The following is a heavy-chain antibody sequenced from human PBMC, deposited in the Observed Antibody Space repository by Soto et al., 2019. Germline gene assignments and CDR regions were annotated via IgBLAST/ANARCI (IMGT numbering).Heavy chain of an antibody. CDR2: ISGSGGST. CDR3: AKLDRGYSYGRAEYFQH. V-gene: IGHV3-23*01. CDR1: GFTFSSYA. Sequence: EVQLLESGGGLVQPGGSLRLSCAASGFTFSSYAMSWVRQAPGKGLEWVSAISGSGGSTYYADSVKGRFTISRDNSKKTLYLQMNSLRAEDTAVYYCAKLDRGYSYGRAEYFQHWGQGTLVTVSS. J-gene: IGHJ1*01. D-gene: IGHD5-18*01.